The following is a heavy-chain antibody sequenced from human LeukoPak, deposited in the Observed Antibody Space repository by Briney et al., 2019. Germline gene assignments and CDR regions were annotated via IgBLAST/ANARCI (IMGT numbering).Heavy chain of an antibody. V-gene: IGHV3-33*01. CDR3: ARDKDYYGSGRPFDY. Sequence: PGRSLRLSCAASGFSFSSFGMHWVRQAPGKGLEWVAVIWYDGSYKYYADSVKGRFTISRDNSKNTLYLQMNSLRAEDTAAYYCARDKDYYGSGRPFDYWGQGTLVTVSS. CDR2: IWYDGSYK. J-gene: IGHJ4*02. CDR1: GFSFSSFG. D-gene: IGHD3-10*01.